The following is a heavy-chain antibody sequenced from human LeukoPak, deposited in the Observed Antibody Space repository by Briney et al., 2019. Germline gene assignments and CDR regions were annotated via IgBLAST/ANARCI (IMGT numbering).Heavy chain of an antibody. CDR1: GFIFSRYW. D-gene: IGHD6-19*01. V-gene: IGHV3-7*01. CDR3: ARRTYSSGWYYFDY. CDR2: IKEDGSEK. Sequence: GGSLRLSCAASGFIFSRYWMSWVRQAPGKGLEWVANIKEDGSEKYYADSVKGRFTISRDNAKNSLYVQMNSLRAEDTAVYYCARRTYSSGWYYFDYWGQGTLVTVSS. J-gene: IGHJ4*02.